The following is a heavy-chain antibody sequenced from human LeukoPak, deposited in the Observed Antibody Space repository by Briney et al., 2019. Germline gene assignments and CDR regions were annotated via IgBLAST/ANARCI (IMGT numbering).Heavy chain of an antibody. Sequence: ASVKVSCKASGYTFTSYYMHWVRQAPGQGLEWMGIINPSGGSTSYAQKFQGRVTMTRDMSTSTVYMELSSLRSEDTAVYYCAREITMIVVENYWFDPWGQGTLVTVSS. CDR3: AREITMIVVENYWFDP. D-gene: IGHD3-22*01. V-gene: IGHV1-46*01. CDR2: INPSGGST. J-gene: IGHJ5*02. CDR1: GYTFTSYY.